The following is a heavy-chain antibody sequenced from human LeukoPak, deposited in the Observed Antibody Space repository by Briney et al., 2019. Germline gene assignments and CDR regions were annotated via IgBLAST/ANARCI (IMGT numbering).Heavy chain of an antibody. CDR1: GGSISSSSYY. V-gene: IGHV4-39*01. CDR2: IYYSGST. CDR3: ARLQLGSGWLD. D-gene: IGHD6-19*01. J-gene: IGHJ4*02. Sequence: SETLSLTCTVSGGSISSSSYYWGWIRPPPGEGLEWIGSIYYSGSTYYNPALKSRVTISVDTSKNQFSLKVNSVTAADTAVYYCARLQLGSGWLDWGQGTLVTVSS.